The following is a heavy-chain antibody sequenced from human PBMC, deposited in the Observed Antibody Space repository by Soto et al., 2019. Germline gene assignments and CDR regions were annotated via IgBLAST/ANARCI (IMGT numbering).Heavy chain of an antibody. Sequence: ASVKVSCKASGYTFTSYYMHWVRQAPGQGLEWMGIINPSGGSTSYAQKFQGRVTMTRDTSTSTVYMELSSLRSEDTAVYYCAREVSITIFGVVPDYYGMDVWGQGTTVTVSS. D-gene: IGHD3-3*01. CDR3: AREVSITIFGVVPDYYGMDV. CDR1: GYTFTSYY. CDR2: INPSGGST. J-gene: IGHJ6*02. V-gene: IGHV1-46*01.